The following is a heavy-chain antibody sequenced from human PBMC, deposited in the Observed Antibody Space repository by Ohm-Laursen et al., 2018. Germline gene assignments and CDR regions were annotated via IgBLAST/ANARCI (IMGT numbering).Heavy chain of an antibody. Sequence: GTLSLTCTVSGGSISSYYWSWIRQPPGKGLEWIGYIYYSGSTNYNPSLKSRVTISVDTSKNQFSLKLSSVTAADTAVYYCARDRRNTIFVVVTHYGMDVWGQGTTVTVSS. CDR3: ARDRRNTIFVVVTHYGMDV. CDR2: IYYSGST. J-gene: IGHJ6*02. V-gene: IGHV4-59*01. CDR1: GGSISSYY. D-gene: IGHD3-3*01.